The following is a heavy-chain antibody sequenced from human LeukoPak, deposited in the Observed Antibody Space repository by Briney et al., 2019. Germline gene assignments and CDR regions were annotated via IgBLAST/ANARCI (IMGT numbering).Heavy chain of an antibody. Sequence: SETLSLTCAVYGGYFSGHYWSWIRQPPGKGLEWIGEMDHSGSTNYNPSLKSRVTISVDTSKNQFSLNLSSVTAADTAVYYCARGQGDAWSGYVLNVWGKGTTVTVSS. CDR1: GGYFSGHY. CDR2: MDHSGST. V-gene: IGHV4-34*01. J-gene: IGHJ6*04. D-gene: IGHD3-3*01. CDR3: ARGQGDAWSGYVLNV.